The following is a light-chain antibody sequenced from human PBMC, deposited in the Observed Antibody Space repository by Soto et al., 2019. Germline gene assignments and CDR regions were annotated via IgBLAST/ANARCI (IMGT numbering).Light chain of an antibody. CDR2: AAS. J-gene: IGKJ4*01. CDR1: ETINSY. V-gene: IGKV1-39*01. CDR3: QLSFSLPL. Sequence: DVQMTQSPSSLSASVGDRVTITCRTSETINSYLNWYQQKPGKAPKLLIYAASSLQSGVPSRFSGSGSGKYFTLSISSLQTEDFATYYCQLSFSLPLFGGGTKVEIK.